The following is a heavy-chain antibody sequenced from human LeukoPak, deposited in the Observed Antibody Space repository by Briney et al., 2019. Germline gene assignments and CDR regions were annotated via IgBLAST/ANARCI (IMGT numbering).Heavy chain of an antibody. J-gene: IGHJ3*02. CDR1: GYTFTSYG. D-gene: IGHD3-22*01. CDR3: ARVFRSHNYYDSSRREVYAFDI. Sequence: GASVKVSCKASGYTFTSYGISWVRQAPGQGLEWMGWISAYNGNTNYAQKLQGRVTMTTDTSTSTAYMELRSLRSDDTAVYYCARVFRSHNYYDSSRREVYAFDIWGQGTMVTVSS. CDR2: ISAYNGNT. V-gene: IGHV1-18*01.